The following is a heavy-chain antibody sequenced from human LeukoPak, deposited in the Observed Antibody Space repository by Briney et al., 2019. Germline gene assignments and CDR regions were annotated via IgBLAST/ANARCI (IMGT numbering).Heavy chain of an antibody. V-gene: IGHV1-18*01. J-gene: IGHJ4*02. Sequence: ASVKVSCKASGYTFTSYGISWVRQAPGQGLEWMGWISAYNGNTNYAQKLQGRVTMTTDTSTSTAYMELRSLRSDDTAVYYCAREITIFGVVIIRYFDYWGQGTLVTVSS. CDR2: ISAYNGNT. CDR1: GYTFTSYG. D-gene: IGHD3-3*01. CDR3: AREITIFGVVIIRYFDY.